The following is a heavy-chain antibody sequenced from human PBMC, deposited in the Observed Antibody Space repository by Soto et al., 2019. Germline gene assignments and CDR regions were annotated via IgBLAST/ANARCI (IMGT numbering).Heavy chain of an antibody. J-gene: IGHJ6*03. D-gene: IGHD3-10*01. CDR2: IYYSGST. Sequence: SETLSLTCTVSGGSISSGGYYWSWIRQHPGKGLEWIGYIYYSGSTYYNPSLKSRVTISVDTSKNQFSLKLSSVTAADTAVYYCARDTGGSGSYTYYMDVWGKGTTVTVSS. CDR1: GGSISSGGYY. V-gene: IGHV4-31*03. CDR3: ARDTGGSGSYTYYMDV.